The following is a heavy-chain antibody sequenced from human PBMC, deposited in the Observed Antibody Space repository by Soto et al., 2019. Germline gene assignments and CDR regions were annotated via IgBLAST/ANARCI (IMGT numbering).Heavy chain of an antibody. CDR1: GFTFSSYA. CDR2: ISGSGGST. D-gene: IGHD5-18*01. V-gene: IGHV3-23*01. CDR3: AEDRRGYSYGYYYYYGMDV. Sequence: GSLRLSCAASGFTFSSYAMSWVRQAPGKGLEWVSAISGSGGSTYYADSVKGRFTISRDNSKNTLYLQMNSLRAEDTAVYYCAEDRRGYSYGYYYYYGMDVWGQGTTVTVSS. J-gene: IGHJ6*02.